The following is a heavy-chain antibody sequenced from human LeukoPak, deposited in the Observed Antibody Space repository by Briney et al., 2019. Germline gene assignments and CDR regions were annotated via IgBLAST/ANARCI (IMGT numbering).Heavy chain of an antibody. Sequence: PSETLSLTCTVSGGSISSSSYYWGWIRQPPWKGLEWIGSIYYSGSTYYNPSLKSRVTISVDTSKNQFSLKLSSVTAADTAVYYCARRPSIGGRRTQRHMVRGDRLPFDYWGQGTLVTVSS. CDR2: IYYSGST. CDR1: GGSISSSSYY. V-gene: IGHV4-39*01. D-gene: IGHD3-10*01. CDR3: ARRPSIGGRRTQRHMVRGDRLPFDY. J-gene: IGHJ4*02.